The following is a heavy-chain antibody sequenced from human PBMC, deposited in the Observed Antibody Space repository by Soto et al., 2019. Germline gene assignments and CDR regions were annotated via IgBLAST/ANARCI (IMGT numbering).Heavy chain of an antibody. Sequence: PGGFLRLSCTASGVTFISYAMSWVRQAPGKGLEWVAVITGREDSTYYADSVKGRFTISRDNARNTVYLQMNSLRAEDKAVYYCAKDLLRRNVYDFWGQGTLVTVSS. J-gene: IGHJ4*02. CDR3: AKDLLRRNVYDF. CDR1: GVTFISYA. CDR2: ITGREDST. V-gene: IGHV3-23*01. D-gene: IGHD3-3*01.